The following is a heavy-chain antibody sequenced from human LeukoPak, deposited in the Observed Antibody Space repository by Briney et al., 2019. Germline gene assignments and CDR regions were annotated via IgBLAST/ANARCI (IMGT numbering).Heavy chain of an antibody. CDR2: IIPIFGTA. J-gene: IGHJ6*04. V-gene: IGHV1-69*06. CDR3: ARDNKPWCSGGSCPGDV. CDR1: GGTFSSYA. D-gene: IGHD2-15*01. Sequence: SVKVSCKASGGTFSSYAISWVRQAPGQGLEWMGGIIPIFGTANYAQKFQGRVTITADKSTSTAYMELRSLRSDDTAVYYCARDNKPWCSGGSCPGDVWGKGTTVTVSS.